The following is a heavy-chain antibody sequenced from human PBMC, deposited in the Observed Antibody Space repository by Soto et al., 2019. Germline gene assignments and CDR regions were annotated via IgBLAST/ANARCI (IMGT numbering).Heavy chain of an antibody. D-gene: IGHD3-22*01. J-gene: IGHJ3*02. Sequence: TLSLTCAVSGGSLSSSAYSWSWIRQPPGKGLEWIGFIYQSGSTYYNPSLKSRVTMSLDRPKNQFSLKLSSVTAADTAVYYCARELLFYDSDGFSWDDAFDIWGQGTMVT. CDR2: IYQSGST. CDR3: ARELLFYDSDGFSWDDAFDI. CDR1: GGSLSSSAYS. V-gene: IGHV4-30-2*01.